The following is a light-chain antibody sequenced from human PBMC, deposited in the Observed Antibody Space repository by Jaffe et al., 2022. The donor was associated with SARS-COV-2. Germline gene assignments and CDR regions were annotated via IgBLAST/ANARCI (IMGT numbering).Light chain of an antibody. V-gene: IGKV1D-12*01. CDR3: QQANSFPIT. CDR2: AAS. Sequence: DIQMTQSPSSVSASVGDRVTITCRASQGISSWLGWYQQKPGKAPRSLIYAASILQSGVPSRFSGSGSGTDFTLTISSLQPEDFAIYYCQQANSFPITFGQGTRLEIK. J-gene: IGKJ5*01. CDR1: QGISSW.